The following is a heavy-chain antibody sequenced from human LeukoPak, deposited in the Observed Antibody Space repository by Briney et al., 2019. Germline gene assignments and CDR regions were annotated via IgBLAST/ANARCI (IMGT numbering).Heavy chain of an antibody. CDR1: GFTFSSYE. Sequence: PGGSLRLSCAASGFTFSSYEMNWVRQAPGKGLEWVSCISGSGSTIYYAESMKGRFTISRDNAENSLYLQINSLRAEDTAIYYCASEGGRYYDSSGYHSVDWFDPWGQGTLVTVSS. D-gene: IGHD3-22*01. V-gene: IGHV3-48*03. CDR2: ISGSGSTI. CDR3: ASEGGRYYDSSGYHSVDWFDP. J-gene: IGHJ5*02.